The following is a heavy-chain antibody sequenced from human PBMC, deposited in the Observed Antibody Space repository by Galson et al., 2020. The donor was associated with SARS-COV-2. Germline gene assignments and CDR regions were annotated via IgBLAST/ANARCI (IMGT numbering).Heavy chain of an antibody. CDR3: AREVFRIAAAGTSYNWFDP. Sequence: SYYWSWIRQPPRKGLEWNGYIYYRGTTNYNPSLKSRVTISVDTSKNQFSLKLSSVTAADTAVYYCAREVFRIAAAGTSYNWFDPWGQGTLVTVSS. J-gene: IGHJ5*02. CDR2: IYYRGTT. V-gene: IGHV4-59*01. CDR1: SYY. D-gene: IGHD6-13*01.